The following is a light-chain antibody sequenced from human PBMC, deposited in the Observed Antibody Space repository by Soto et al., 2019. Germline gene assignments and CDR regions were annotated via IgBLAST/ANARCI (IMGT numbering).Light chain of an antibody. CDR2: DVS. J-gene: IGLJ1*01. V-gene: IGLV2-14*01. CDR1: SSDVGGYNY. CDR3: SSYTSSSTLLYV. Sequence: QSALTQPASVSGSTGQSITISCTGASSDVGGYNYVSWYQQHPGKAPKLMIYDVSNRPSGVSNRFSGSKSGNTASLTISGLQAEDEAVYYCSSYTSSSTLLYVFGTGTKVTV.